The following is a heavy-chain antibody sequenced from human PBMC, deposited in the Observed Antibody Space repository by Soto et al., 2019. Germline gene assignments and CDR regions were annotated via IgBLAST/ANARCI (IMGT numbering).Heavy chain of an antibody. CDR3: AKATATGGGAFDI. CDR1: GFTCSSYD. CDR2: ILVGGST. Sequence: LRLSCAASGFTCSSYDMSWVRQAPGKGLEWVSTILVGGSTHYPDSGKGRFTISRDNSKNTVFLQMNSLTAGDTAVYYCAKATATGGGAFDICGQGTVVTVSS. D-gene: IGHD2-8*02. V-gene: IGHV3-23*01. J-gene: IGHJ3*02.